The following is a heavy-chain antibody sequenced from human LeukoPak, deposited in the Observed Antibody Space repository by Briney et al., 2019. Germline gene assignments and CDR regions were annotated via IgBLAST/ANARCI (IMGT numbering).Heavy chain of an antibody. V-gene: IGHV4-31*03. CDR3: ARDYYSNRFDY. Sequence: SQTLSLTCTVSGVSISSGGYYWSWIRQHPGKGLEWIGNIYYSGSTYYNPSLKSRVTISVDTSKKQFSLKLSSVTAADTAVYYCARDYYSNRFDYWGQGTLVTVSS. J-gene: IGHJ4*02. CDR1: GVSISSGGYY. D-gene: IGHD4-11*01. CDR2: IYYSGST.